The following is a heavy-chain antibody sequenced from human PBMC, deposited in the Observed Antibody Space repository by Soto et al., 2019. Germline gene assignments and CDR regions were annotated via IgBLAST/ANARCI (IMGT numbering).Heavy chain of an antibody. V-gene: IGHV1-69*01. CDR2: IITIFGTA. Sequence: QVQLVQSGAEVKKPGSSVKVSCKASGGTFSSYAISWVRQAPGQGLEWMGGIITIFGTANYAQKFQGRVTITADESTSTAYMELSSLGSEDTAVYYCGRGRIKDGYCSGGSCYPHYYGTVVWGHGTTVTFSS. CDR1: GGTFSSYA. J-gene: IGHJ6*02. CDR3: GRGRIKDGYCSGGSCYPHYYGTVV. D-gene: IGHD2-15*01.